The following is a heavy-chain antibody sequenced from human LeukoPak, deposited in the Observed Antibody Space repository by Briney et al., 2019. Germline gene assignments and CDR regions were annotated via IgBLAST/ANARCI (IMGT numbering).Heavy chain of an antibody. CDR2: ISAYNGNT. V-gene: IGHV1-18*01. CDR1: GYTFTSYG. Sequence: ASVKVSCKASGYTFTSYGISWVRQAPRQGLEWMGWISAYNGNTNYAQKLQGRVTMTTDTSTSTAYMELRSLRSDDTAVHYCAREGLAARTADYYYYYYMDVWGKGTTVTVSS. CDR3: AREGLAARTADYYYYYYMDV. J-gene: IGHJ6*03. D-gene: IGHD6-6*01.